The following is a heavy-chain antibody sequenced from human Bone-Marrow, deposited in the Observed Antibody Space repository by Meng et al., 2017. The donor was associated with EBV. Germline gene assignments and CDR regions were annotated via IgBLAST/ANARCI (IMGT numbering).Heavy chain of an antibody. V-gene: IGHV1-69*01. CDR3: ARGGNRELHFDY. CDR1: GGTFSSYA. Sequence: QVRWVQAGAEVKKPGSSVKVSSKASGGTFSSYAISWVRQAPGQGLEWMGGIIPIFGTANYAQKFQGRVTITADESTSTAYMELSSLRSEDTAVYYCARGGNRELHFDYWGQGTLVTVSS. J-gene: IGHJ4*02. D-gene: IGHD1-14*01. CDR2: IIPIFGTA.